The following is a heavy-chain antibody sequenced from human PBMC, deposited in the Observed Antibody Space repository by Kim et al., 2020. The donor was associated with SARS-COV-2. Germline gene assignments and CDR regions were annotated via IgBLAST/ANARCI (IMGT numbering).Heavy chain of an antibody. J-gene: IGHJ1*01. V-gene: IGHV3-30*18. CDR2: ISYDGSNK. Sequence: GGSLRLSCAASGFTFSSYGMHWVRQAPGKGLEWVAVISYDGSNKYYADSVKGRFTISRDNSKNTLYLQMNSLRAEDTAVYYCAKDRLAGPGAEYFQHWGQGTLVTVSS. CDR1: GFTFSSYG. D-gene: IGHD6-19*01. CDR3: AKDRLAGPGAEYFQH.